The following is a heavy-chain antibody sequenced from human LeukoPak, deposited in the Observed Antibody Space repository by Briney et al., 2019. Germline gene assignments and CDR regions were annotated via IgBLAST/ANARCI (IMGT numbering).Heavy chain of an antibody. D-gene: IGHD3-10*01. CDR3: ARAKPKNMVRGLIMRRESRYYFDY. J-gene: IGHJ4*02. CDR1: GFTFSSYE. CDR2: ISGTASKI. Sequence: GGSLRLSCAASGFTFSSYEMNWVRQAPGKGLEWVSYISGTASKIYYADSVKGRFTISRDNSKSTLYIQMNSLRAEDTAVYYCARAKPKNMVRGLIMRRESRYYFDYWGQGTLVTVSS. V-gene: IGHV3-48*03.